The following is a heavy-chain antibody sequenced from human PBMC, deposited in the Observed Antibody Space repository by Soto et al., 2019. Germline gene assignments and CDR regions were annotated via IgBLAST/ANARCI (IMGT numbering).Heavy chain of an antibody. V-gene: IGHV1-18*01. Sequence: GPEAKKPGASVKVSCKASGYTFATSTISWLRQAPGQGPEWMGWIKAYSGNTNYAQKLQGRLTMTTDTSTSTAYMELRSLTTAAPSIYYCAIADYGDDDYWGQGTLVTVSS. J-gene: IGHJ4*02. D-gene: IGHD4-17*01. CDR2: IKAYSGNT. CDR3: AIADYGDDDY. CDR1: GYTFATST.